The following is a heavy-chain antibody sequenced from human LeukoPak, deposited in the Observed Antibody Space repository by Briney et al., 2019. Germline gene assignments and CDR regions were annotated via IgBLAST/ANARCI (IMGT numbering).Heavy chain of an antibody. J-gene: IGHJ4*02. CDR2: ISGSGGST. CDR1: GFTFSSYA. V-gene: IGHV3-23*01. Sequence: PGGSLRLSCAASGFTFSSYAMSWVRQAPGKGLEWVSAISGSGGSTYYADSVKGRFTISRDNAKDSLYLQMNSLRAEDTAVYYCARVSLGLADYWGQGTLVTVSS. CDR3: ARVSLGLADY.